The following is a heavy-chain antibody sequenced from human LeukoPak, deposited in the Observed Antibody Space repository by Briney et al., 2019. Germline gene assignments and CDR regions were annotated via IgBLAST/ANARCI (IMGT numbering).Heavy chain of an antibody. J-gene: IGHJ4*02. CDR2: ISCSGSTI. V-gene: IGHV3-48*03. Sequence: QPGGSLGLSCAASGFTFSSYEMNWVRQAPGKGLEWVSYISCSGSTIYYADSVKGRFTISRDNAKNSLYLQMNSLRAEDTAVYYCASLSGYYYYGSGSVDYWGQGTLVTVS. CDR1: GFTFSSYE. D-gene: IGHD3-10*01. CDR3: ASLSGYYYYGSGSVDY.